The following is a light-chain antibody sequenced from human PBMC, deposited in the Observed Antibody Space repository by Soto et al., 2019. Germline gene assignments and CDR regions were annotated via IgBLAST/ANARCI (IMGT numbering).Light chain of an antibody. V-gene: IGKV3-20*01. CDR2: GAS. CDR3: PQYGSSPWT. CDR1: QSVSGSY. J-gene: IGKJ1*01. Sequence: EIVLTQSPGTLSLSPGERATLSCRASQSVSGSYLAWYQQKPGQAPRLLIYGASSRATGIPDRFSGSGSGTDFTLTISRLEPEDLAVYYCPQYGSSPWTFGQGTKVEIK.